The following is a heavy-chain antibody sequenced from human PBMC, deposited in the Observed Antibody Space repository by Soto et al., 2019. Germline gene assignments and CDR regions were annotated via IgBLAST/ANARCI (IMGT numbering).Heavy chain of an antibody. J-gene: IGHJ4*02. CDR2: IDPSDSYT. CDR3: ARHSRYYYDSSGYYLYYFDY. D-gene: IGHD3-22*01. V-gene: IGHV5-10-1*01. CDR1: GYSFTSYW. Sequence: PGESLKISCKGSGYSFTSYWISWVRQMPGKGLEWMGRIDPSDSYTNYSPSFQGHVTISADKSISTAYLQWSSLKASDTAMYYCARHSRYYYDSSGYYLYYFDYWGQGTLVTVSS.